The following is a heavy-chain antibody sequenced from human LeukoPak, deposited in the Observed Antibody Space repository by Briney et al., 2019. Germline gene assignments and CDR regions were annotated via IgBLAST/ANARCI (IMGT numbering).Heavy chain of an antibody. Sequence: ASVKVSCKASGGTFSSYAISWVRQAPGQGLEWMGGIIPIFGTASYAQKFQGRVTITTDESTSTAYMELSSLRSEDTAVYYCATRSEDYYDSSGYYIFDYWGQGTLVTVSS. J-gene: IGHJ4*02. CDR2: IIPIFGTA. CDR3: ATRSEDYYDSSGYYIFDY. CDR1: GGTFSSYA. V-gene: IGHV1-69*05. D-gene: IGHD3-22*01.